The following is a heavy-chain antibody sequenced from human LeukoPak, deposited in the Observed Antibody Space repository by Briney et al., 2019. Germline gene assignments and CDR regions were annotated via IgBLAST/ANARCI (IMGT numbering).Heavy chain of an antibody. D-gene: IGHD1-14*01. CDR2: INPSGGST. V-gene: IGHV1-46*01. CDR1: GYTFTSYY. J-gene: IGHJ4*02. CDR3: ARGVITGNFDY. Sequence: GASVKVSCKASGYTFTSYYMHWVRQAPGQGLEWMGIINPSGGSTSYAQKFQGRVTMTTDTSTSTAYMELRSLRSDDTAVYYCARGVITGNFDYWGQGTLVTVSS.